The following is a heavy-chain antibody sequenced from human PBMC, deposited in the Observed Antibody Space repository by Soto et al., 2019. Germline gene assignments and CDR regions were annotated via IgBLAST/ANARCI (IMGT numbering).Heavy chain of an antibody. CDR3: ARDFRTYSHGVDV. CDR2: INPRSGGT. V-gene: IGHV1-2*02. CDR1: GYPFTGPY. D-gene: IGHD4-4*01. Sequence: QAQLVRSGTEVKKPGASVKVSCKASGYPFTGPYIYWVRQAPGQGLEWMGWINPRSGGTEFAEKFQGRVTVTRDTSIRTVFLELNSLTSDDTGVYFCARDFRTYSHGVDVWGQGTAVIVSS. J-gene: IGHJ6*02.